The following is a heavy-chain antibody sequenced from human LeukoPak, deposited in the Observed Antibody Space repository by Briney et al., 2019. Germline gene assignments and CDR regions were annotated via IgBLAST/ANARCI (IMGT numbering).Heavy chain of an antibody. CDR1: GFTFSSYS. D-gene: IGHD6-13*01. J-gene: IGHJ4*02. Sequence: GGSLRLSCAASGFTFSSYSMNWVRQAPGKGLEWVSSISSSSSYIYYADSVKGRFTISRDNAKNSLYLQMNSLRAEDTAVYYCARDSAAAAGTRFDYWGQGTLVTVSS. CDR3: ARDSAAAAGTRFDY. V-gene: IGHV3-21*01. CDR2: ISSSSSYI.